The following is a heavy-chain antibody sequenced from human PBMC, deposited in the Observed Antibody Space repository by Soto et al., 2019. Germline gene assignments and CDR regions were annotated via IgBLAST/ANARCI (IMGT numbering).Heavy chain of an antibody. CDR3: AKDGAADGAYYYYGMEF. Sequence: EVQLLESGGGLEQPGVSLRLSCAASGFTFSSYAMSWDRQSPGKGLEWVSAISGSGGSTYYADSVKGRFTISRDNSKTTLNLQMTSLRAEDTAGYYCAKDGAADGAYYYYGMEFWGQGTTVTVSS. CDR2: ISGSGGST. J-gene: IGHJ6*02. V-gene: IGHV3-23*01. D-gene: IGHD6-13*01. CDR1: GFTFSSYA.